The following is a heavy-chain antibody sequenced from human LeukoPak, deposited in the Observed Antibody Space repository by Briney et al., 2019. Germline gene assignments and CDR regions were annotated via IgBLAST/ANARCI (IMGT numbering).Heavy chain of an antibody. CDR3: ARLWNRPRITMIVVVDAQIDC. J-gene: IGHJ4*02. CDR1: GGSISSSSYY. D-gene: IGHD3-22*01. Sequence: SETLSLTCTVSGGSISSSSYYWGWIRQPPGKGLEWIGSIYYSGSTYYNPSLKSRVTISADTSKNQFSLKLSSVTAADTAVYYCARLWNRPRITMIVVVDAQIDCWGQGTLVTVSS. V-gene: IGHV4-39*01. CDR2: IYYSGST.